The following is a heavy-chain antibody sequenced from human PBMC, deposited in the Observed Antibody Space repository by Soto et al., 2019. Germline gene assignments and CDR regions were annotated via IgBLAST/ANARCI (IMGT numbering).Heavy chain of an antibody. Sequence: ASVKVSCKASGYTFTGYYMHWVRQAPGQGLEWMGWINPNSGGTNYAQKFQGRVTMTRDTSISTAYMELSRLRSDDTAVYYCARDFSPVTMIVVALLDVWGQGTTVTVSS. CDR1: GYTFTGYY. CDR3: ARDFSPVTMIVVALLDV. CDR2: INPNSGGT. V-gene: IGHV1-2*02. J-gene: IGHJ6*02. D-gene: IGHD3-22*01.